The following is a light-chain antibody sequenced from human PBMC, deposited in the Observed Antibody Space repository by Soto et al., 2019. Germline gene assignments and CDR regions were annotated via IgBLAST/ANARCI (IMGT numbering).Light chain of an antibody. V-gene: IGLV2-14*03. CDR2: DVS. CDR1: SSDIGAYNS. CDR3: ASYTTGRIRV. Sequence: QSALTQPAPVSASPGQSITISCTGTSSDIGAYNSVSWYQQHPGEAPQLIIYDVSYRPSGISSRFSGSKSGNTASLTVSGLQADDDADYYCASYTTGRIRVFGGGTKLTVL. J-gene: IGLJ2*01.